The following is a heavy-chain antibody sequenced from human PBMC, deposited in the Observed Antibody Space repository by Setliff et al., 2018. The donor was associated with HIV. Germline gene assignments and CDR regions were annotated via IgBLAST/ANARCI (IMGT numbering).Heavy chain of an antibody. J-gene: IGHJ4*02. CDR1: GFTFDSYA. CDR3: AKDRSEITIFGVITSH. Sequence: GESLKISCAASGFTFDSYAMHWVRQAPGKGLEWVAVIWYDGRNEYYADSVKGRFTISRDNSKDTLYLQMNSLRAEDTAVYYCAKDRSEITIFGVITSHWGQGSLVTVSS. D-gene: IGHD3-3*01. V-gene: IGHV3-33*06. CDR2: IWYDGRNE.